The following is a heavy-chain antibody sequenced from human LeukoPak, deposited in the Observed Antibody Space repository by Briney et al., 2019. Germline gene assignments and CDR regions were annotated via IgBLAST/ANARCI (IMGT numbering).Heavy chain of an antibody. D-gene: IGHD6-25*01. J-gene: IGHJ2*01. V-gene: IGHV4-59*08. CDR1: GGSISSYY. CDR2: IYYSGST. Sequence: SETLSLTCTVSGGSISSYYWSWIRQPPGKGLEWIGYIYYSGSTNYNPSLKCRVTISVDTSKNQFSLKLSSVTAADTAVYYCARLAAPDWYFDLWGRGTLVTVSS. CDR3: ARLAAPDWYFDL.